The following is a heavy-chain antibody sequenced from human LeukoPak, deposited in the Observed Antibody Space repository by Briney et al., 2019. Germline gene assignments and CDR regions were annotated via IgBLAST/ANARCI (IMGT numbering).Heavy chain of an antibody. D-gene: IGHD6-19*01. J-gene: IGHJ4*02. CDR3: VREIGIAVAVPYYFDY. CDR1: GFTFSSYS. Sequence: PGGSLRLSCAASGFTFSSYSMNWVRQAPGKGLEWVSSISSSSYIYYADSVKGRFTISRDNAKNSLYLQMNSLRAEDTAVYYCVREIGIAVAVPYYFDYWGQGTLVTVSS. V-gene: IGHV3-21*01. CDR2: ISSSSYI.